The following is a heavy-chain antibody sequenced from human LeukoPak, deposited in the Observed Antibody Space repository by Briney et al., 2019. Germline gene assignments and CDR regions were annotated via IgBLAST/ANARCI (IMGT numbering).Heavy chain of an antibody. CDR1: GASISAFH. CDR2: IYSSGST. J-gene: IGHJ4*02. V-gene: IGHV4-4*07. CDR3: ARKGGDY. Sequence: SEALSLTCTVSGASISAFHWTWFRQPAGKTLEWIGLIYSSGSTLFNPSLKSRVAMSLDLTKNQLSLRLTSLTAADTAMYYCARKGGDYWGQGTLVTVSS.